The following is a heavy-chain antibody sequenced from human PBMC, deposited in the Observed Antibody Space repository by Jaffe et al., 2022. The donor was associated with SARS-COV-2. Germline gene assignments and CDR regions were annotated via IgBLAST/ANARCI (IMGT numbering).Heavy chain of an antibody. Sequence: EVHLVESGGGLLKPGGSLRLSCAASGFSFSSYSMTWVRQAPGRGLEWVSSISSTSTYIYHADSVKGRFTISRDNAKNSLYLQMNSLRAEDTAVYYCARVDYYASGSHGLGPSDYWGQGTLVTVSS. CDR1: GFSFSSYS. J-gene: IGHJ4*02. V-gene: IGHV3-21*01. CDR2: ISSTSTYI. D-gene: IGHD3-10*01. CDR3: ARVDYYASGSHGLGPSDY.